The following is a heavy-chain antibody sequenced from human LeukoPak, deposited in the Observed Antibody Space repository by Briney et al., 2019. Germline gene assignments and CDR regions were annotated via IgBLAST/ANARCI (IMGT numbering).Heavy chain of an antibody. D-gene: IGHD3-22*01. CDR1: GFTFSSYE. CDR3: ARDRDPGYNDSSGYRRVNAFDI. Sequence: PGGSLRLSCAASGFTFSSYEMNWVRQALGKGLEWVSYISTSGSTKYYADSVKGRFTISRDNAKNSLYLQMNSLRAEDTAVYYCARDRDPGYNDSSGYRRVNAFDIWGQGTMVTVSS. J-gene: IGHJ3*02. V-gene: IGHV3-48*03. CDR2: ISTSGSTK.